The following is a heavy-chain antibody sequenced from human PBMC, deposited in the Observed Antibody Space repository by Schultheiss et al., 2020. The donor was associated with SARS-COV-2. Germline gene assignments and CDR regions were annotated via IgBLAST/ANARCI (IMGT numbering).Heavy chain of an antibody. CDR1: GFTFSNAW. Sequence: GESLKISCAASGFTFSNAWMSWVRQAPGKGLEWVGRIKSKTDGGTTDYAAPVKGRFTISRDDSKNTLYLQMNSLRAEDTAVYYCAKLSTVTTDLAYWGQGTLVTVSS. D-gene: IGHD4-11*01. J-gene: IGHJ4*02. V-gene: IGHV3-15*01. CDR3: AKLSTVTTDLAY. CDR2: IKSKTDGGTT.